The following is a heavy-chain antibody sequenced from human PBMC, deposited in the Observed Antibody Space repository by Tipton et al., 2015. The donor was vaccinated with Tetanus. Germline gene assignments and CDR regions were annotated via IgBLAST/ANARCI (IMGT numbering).Heavy chain of an antibody. D-gene: IGHD3-3*01. V-gene: IGHV4-31*03. CDR3: ARRRSNTNLFFWFDP. Sequence: GLVKPSQTLSLTCTVSGGSISSGGYYWSWIRQRPGKGLEWIGDIYSSGSTYSNPSLKGRVTISVDTSKNQFSLRLNSVTAADTAVYYCARRRSNTNLFFWFDPWGQGTPVTVSS. J-gene: IGHJ5*02. CDR2: IYSSGST. CDR1: GGSISSGGYY.